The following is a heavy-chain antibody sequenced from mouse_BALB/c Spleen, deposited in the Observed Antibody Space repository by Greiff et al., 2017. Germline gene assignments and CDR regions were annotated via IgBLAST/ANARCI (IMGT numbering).Heavy chain of an antibody. D-gene: IGHD2-1*01. CDR1: GFAFSSYD. V-gene: IGHV5-12-1*01. CDR2: ISSGGGST. Sequence: EVMLVESGGGLVKPGGFLKLSCAASGFAFSSYDMSWVRQTPEKRLEWVAYISSGGGSTYYPDTVKGRFTISRDNAKNTLYLQMSSLKSEDTAMYYCARHMVTTGPLDYWGQGTTLTVSS. J-gene: IGHJ2*01. CDR3: ARHMVTTGPLDY.